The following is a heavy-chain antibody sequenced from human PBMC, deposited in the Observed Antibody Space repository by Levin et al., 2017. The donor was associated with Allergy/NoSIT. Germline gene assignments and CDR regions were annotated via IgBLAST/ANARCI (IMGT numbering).Heavy chain of an antibody. V-gene: IGHV3-15*04. D-gene: IGHD4-17*01. CDR2: IESKSDGGAT. CDR1: GFTYTRAW. J-gene: IGHJ4*02. Sequence: GGSLRLSCTASGFTYTRAWMGWVRQAPGRGLERVGRIESKSDGGATDYAAPVKGRFTISRDDSKNTVYLQMNSLKTEDTAVYYCTTEFGTTGTRYYFDYWGQGTLVTVSS. CDR3: TTEFGTTGTRYYFDY.